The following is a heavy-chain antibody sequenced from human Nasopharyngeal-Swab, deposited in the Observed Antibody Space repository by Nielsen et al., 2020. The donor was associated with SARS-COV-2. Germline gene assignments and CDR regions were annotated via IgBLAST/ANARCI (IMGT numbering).Heavy chain of an antibody. CDR3: ARGIAGHSETY. V-gene: IGHV1-3*01. J-gene: IGHJ4*02. Sequence: ASVKVSCKVSGYDFTGYSIHWVRQAPGQRLEWMGYINAGNGDTKYSQKFQGRIIITKDTSAGTAYVEVSSLRSEDTGVYYCARGIAGHSETYWGQGTLVTVSS. CDR1: GYDFTGYS. D-gene: IGHD5-12*01. CDR2: INAGNGDT.